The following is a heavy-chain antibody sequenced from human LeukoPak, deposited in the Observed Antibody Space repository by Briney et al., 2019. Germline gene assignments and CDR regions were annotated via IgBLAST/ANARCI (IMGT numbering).Heavy chain of an antibody. CDR1: GFTFSSYA. CDR3: ARSGYLSDCPDY. V-gene: IGHV3-30-3*01. D-gene: IGHD3-3*01. CDR2: ISYDGSNK. Sequence: GRSLRLSCAASGFTFSSYAMYWVRQAPGRGLEWVAVISYDGSNKYYADSVKGRFTISRDNSKNTLYLQMNSLRAEDTAVYYCARSGYLSDCPDYWGQGTLVTVSS. J-gene: IGHJ4*02.